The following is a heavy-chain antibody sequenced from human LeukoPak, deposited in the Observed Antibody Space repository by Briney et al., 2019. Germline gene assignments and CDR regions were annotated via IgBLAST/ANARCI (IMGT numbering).Heavy chain of an antibody. CDR3: ARDGPVGMNLVRGVIGAFDI. CDR1: GFTFSSYA. V-gene: IGHV3-23*01. J-gene: IGHJ3*02. CDR2: ISGSGGST. Sequence: GGSLRLSCAASGFTFSSYAMSWVRQAPGKGLEWVSAISGSGGSTYYADSVKGRFTISRDDSKRTLYLEMNSLRAEDTAVYYCARDGPVGMNLVRGVIGAFDIWGQGTMVTVSS. D-gene: IGHD3-10*01.